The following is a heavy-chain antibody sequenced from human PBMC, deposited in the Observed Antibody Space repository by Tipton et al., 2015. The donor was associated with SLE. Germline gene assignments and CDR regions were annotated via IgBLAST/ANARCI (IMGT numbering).Heavy chain of an antibody. CDR1: GGSILNDF. Sequence: TLSLTCTVSGGSILNDFWSWIRQPPGKGLEWVGYVFPTGSTNYNPSPKSRVTISVDTSKKEFSLKMRFVTAADTAVYYCARDPQGDERAPAAWWGQGTLVIVSS. D-gene: IGHD3-16*01. J-gene: IGHJ4*02. CDR3: ARDPQGDERAPAAW. V-gene: IGHV4-59*01. CDR2: VFPTGST.